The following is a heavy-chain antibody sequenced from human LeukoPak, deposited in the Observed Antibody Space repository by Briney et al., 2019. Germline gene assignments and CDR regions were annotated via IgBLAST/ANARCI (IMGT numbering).Heavy chain of an antibody. CDR2: IYYSGST. CDR1: GGSISSYY. D-gene: IGHD3-10*01. V-gene: IGHV4-59*01. Sequence: SETLSLTCTVSGGSISSYYWSWIRQPPGKGLEWIGYIYYSGSTNYNPSLKSRVTISVDTSKNQFSLKLSSVTAADTAVYYCARDRMRFGELFPTEFDYWGQGTLVTVSS. CDR3: ARDRMRFGELFPTEFDY. J-gene: IGHJ4*02.